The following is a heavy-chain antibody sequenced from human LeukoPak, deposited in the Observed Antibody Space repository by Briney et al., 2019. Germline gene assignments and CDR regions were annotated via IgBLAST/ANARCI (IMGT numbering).Heavy chain of an antibody. CDR2: ISAYNGDT. V-gene: IGHV1-18*01. J-gene: IGHJ4*02. CDR1: GYTFTSFG. CDR3: ARGSSDCTSASCYNF. D-gene: IGHD2-2*02. Sequence: GASVKVSCKPSGYTFTSFGISWVRQAPGQGLEWMGWISAYNGDTKSAPKFQGRVTMTTDTPTTTAYMDLRSLRSDDTAIYYCARGSSDCTSASCYNFWGQGTLVTVSA.